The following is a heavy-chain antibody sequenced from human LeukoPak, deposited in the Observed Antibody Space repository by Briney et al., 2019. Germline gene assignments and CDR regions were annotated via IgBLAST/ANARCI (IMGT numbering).Heavy chain of an antibody. D-gene: IGHD3-22*01. CDR1: GLTFSRYW. J-gene: IGHJ4*02. Sequence: PGGSLRLSCAASGLTFSRYWMHWVRQAPGKGLVWVSRINSDGSSTSHADSVKGRFTISRDNAKNTLYLQMNSLRPEDTAVYHCARGAGSSGYYSPPDYWGRGTLVTVSS. CDR2: INSDGSST. V-gene: IGHV3-74*01. CDR3: ARGAGSSGYYSPPDY.